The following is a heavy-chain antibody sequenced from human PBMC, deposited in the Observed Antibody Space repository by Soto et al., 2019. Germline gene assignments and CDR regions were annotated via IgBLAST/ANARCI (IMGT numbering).Heavy chain of an antibody. V-gene: IGHV4-59*01. CDR1: GGSISSYY. J-gene: IGHJ6*03. D-gene: IGHD3-10*01. Sequence: SETLSLTCTVSGGSISSYYWSWIRQPPGKGLEWIGYIYYSGSTNYNPSLKSRVTISVDTSKNQFSLKLSSVTAADTAVYYCARGQYYYGSGVASSNYYYYMDVWGKGTTVTVS. CDR2: IYYSGST. CDR3: ARGQYYYGSGVASSNYYYYMDV.